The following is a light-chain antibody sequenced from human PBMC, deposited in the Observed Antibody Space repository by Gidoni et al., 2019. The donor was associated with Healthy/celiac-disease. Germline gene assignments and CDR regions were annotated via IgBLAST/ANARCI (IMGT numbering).Light chain of an antibody. V-gene: IGLV2-23*01. CDR3: CSYAGSSTSVV. CDR1: SSDVGSYNL. J-gene: IGLJ2*01. Sequence: SALTQPASVSGSPGHSITISCTGTSSDVGSYNLVSWYQQHPGQAPKLMIYEGSNRPSGVSNRFSGSKSGNTASLTISGLQAEDEADYYCCSYAGSSTSVVFGGGTKLTVL. CDR2: EGS.